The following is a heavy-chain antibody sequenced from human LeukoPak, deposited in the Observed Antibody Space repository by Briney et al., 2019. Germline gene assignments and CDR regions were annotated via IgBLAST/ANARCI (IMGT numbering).Heavy chain of an antibody. CDR1: GYTFTSYY. CDR3: ARGTWYSSGSYPLDY. V-gene: IGHV1-46*01. CDR2: INPSGGST. Sequence: ASVTVSCTASGYTFTSYYMHWVRQAPGQGLEWKGIINPSGGSTSYAQKFQGRVTVTRDTSTSTVYMELSSLRSEDTAVYYCARGTWYSSGSYPLDYWGQGTLVTVSS. D-gene: IGHD6-19*01. J-gene: IGHJ4*02.